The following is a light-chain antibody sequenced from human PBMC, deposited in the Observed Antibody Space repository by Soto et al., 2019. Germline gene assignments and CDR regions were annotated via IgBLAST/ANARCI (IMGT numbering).Light chain of an antibody. V-gene: IGLV4-60*02. CDR1: SGHSNYI. CDR2: LEGSGIY. CDR3: ETWDSNTRV. Sequence: QLVLTQSSSASASLGSSVKLTCTLNSGHSNYIIAWHLQQPGKAPRFLMHLEGSGIYNKGSGVPDRFSGSSSGTDRYLTISNLHFEDEAVYYCETWDSNTRVFGGGTKLTVL. J-gene: IGLJ3*02.